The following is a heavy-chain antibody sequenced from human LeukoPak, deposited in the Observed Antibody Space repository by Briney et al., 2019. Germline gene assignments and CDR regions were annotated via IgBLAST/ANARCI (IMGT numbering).Heavy chain of an antibody. J-gene: IGHJ4*02. CDR1: GFTFSSYW. CDR2: INSDGSST. CDR3: ARVPHSSSWYHSDTHFDY. V-gene: IGHV3-74*01. Sequence: GGSLRLSCAASGFTFSSYWMHWVRQAPGKGLVWVSRINSDGSSTSYADSVKGRFTISRDNAKNTLYLQMNSLRAEDTAVYYCARVPHSSSWYHSDTHFDYWGQGTLVTVSS. D-gene: IGHD6-13*01.